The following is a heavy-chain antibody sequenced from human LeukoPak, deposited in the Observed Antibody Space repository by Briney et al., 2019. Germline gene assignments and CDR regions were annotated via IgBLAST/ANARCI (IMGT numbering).Heavy chain of an antibody. J-gene: IGHJ5*02. CDR1: GYTFTGYY. Sequence: ASVKVSCKASGYTFTGYYMHWVRQAPGQGLEWMGWINPNSGGTNYAQKFQGRVTMTRDTSISTAYMELSRLRSDATAVYYCARVMLRGVNWFDPWGQGTLVTVSS. V-gene: IGHV1-2*02. CDR3: ARVMLRGVNWFDP. D-gene: IGHD3-10*01. CDR2: INPNSGGT.